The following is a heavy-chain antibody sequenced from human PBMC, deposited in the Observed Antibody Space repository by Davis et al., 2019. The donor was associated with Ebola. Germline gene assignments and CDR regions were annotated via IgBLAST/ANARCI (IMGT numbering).Heavy chain of an antibody. V-gene: IGHV4-34*01. CDR1: GGSFSGYY. J-gene: IGHJ6*02. D-gene: IGHD2-2*01. Sequence: SETLSLTCAVYGGSFSGYYWSWIRQPPGKGLEWIGEINHSGSTNYNPSLKSRVTISVDTSKNQFSLKLSSVTAADTAVYYCARDQDRVVPAAMLHSYYYGMDVWGQGTTVTVSS. CDR3: ARDQDRVVPAAMLHSYYYGMDV. CDR2: INHSGST.